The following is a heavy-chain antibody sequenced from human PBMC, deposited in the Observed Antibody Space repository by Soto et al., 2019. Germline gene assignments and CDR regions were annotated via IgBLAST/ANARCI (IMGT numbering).Heavy chain of an antibody. CDR2: TYYRSKWYN. J-gene: IGHJ6*02. Sequence: LSLASAISVDSVSSNSSVCDWIRQSPSRGLECRGRTYYRSKWYNDYAVSVKSRITINPDTSKNQSSLQLNSVTPEDTAVYYCARYLGYRSSTSCYNFHYYYGMDVCGQGTTVTVSS. CDR1: VDSVSSNSSV. D-gene: IGHD2-2*02. V-gene: IGHV6-1*01. CDR3: ARYLGYRSSTSCYNFHYYYGMDV.